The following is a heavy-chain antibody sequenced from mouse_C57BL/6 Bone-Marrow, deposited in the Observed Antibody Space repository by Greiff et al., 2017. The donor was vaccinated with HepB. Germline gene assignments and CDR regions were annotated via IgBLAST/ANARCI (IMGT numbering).Heavy chain of an antibody. D-gene: IGHD2-5*01. J-gene: IGHJ4*01. CDR3: ARHGLYYSNYDYAMDY. Sequence: EVKLQESGGDLVKPGGSLKLSCAASGFTFSSYGMSWVRQTPDKRLEWVATISSGGSYTYYPDSVKGRFTISRDNAKNTLYLQMSSLKSEDTAMYYCARHGLYYSNYDYAMDYWGQGTSVTVSS. V-gene: IGHV5-6*01. CDR2: ISSGGSYT. CDR1: GFTFSSYG.